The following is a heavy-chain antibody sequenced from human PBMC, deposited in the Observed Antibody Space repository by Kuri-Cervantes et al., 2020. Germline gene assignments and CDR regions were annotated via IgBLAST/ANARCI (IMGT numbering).Heavy chain of an antibody. J-gene: IGHJ5*02. V-gene: IGHV3-30-3*01. Sequence: GESLKISCVASGFTFSNYAMHWVRQAPGKGLEWVAVISYDGSNAYYTDSVKGRFTISRDNSKNTLYLQVNSLRVEDTSVYYCARDSMPRYCTSTSCLGYNWFDPWGQGTLVTVSS. CDR2: ISYDGSNA. CDR1: GFTFSNYA. CDR3: ARDSMPRYCTSTSCLGYNWFDP. D-gene: IGHD2-2*01.